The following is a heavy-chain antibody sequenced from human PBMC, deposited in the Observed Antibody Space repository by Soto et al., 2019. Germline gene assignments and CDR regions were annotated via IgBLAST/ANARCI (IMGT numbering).Heavy chain of an antibody. Sequence: QVQLVESGGGVVQPGGSRRLSCAASGFTFSSYGMHWVRQAPGKGLEWVAVISYDESNKYCADSVKGRFTISRDNSKNTLYLQMNSLRAEDTAVYYCAKDNSGTYFWLDYWGQGTLVIVSS. CDR2: ISYDESNK. D-gene: IGHD1-26*01. J-gene: IGHJ4*02. V-gene: IGHV3-30*18. CDR1: GFTFSSYG. CDR3: AKDNSGTYFWLDY.